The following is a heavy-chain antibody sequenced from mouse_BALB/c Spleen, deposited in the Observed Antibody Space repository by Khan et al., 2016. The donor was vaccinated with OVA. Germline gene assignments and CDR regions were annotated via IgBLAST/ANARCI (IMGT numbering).Heavy chain of an antibody. CDR1: GFSLSRYS. J-gene: IGHJ4*01. CDR3: ARAYYRYDGYYAMDY. CDR2: IWGGGST. V-gene: IGHV2-6-4*01. Sequence: QVQLKDSGPGLVAPSQSLSITCTVSGFSLSRYSIHWVRQPPGKGLEWLGMIWGGGSTDYNSALKSRLSISKDNSKSQVFLKMNSLQTDDTAMYYCARAYYRYDGYYAMDYWGQGTSVTVSS. D-gene: IGHD2-14*01.